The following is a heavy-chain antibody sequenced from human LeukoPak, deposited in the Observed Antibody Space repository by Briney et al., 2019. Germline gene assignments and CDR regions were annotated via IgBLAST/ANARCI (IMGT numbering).Heavy chain of an antibody. CDR2: IRSEAYGGTT. V-gene: IGHV3-49*03. J-gene: IGHJ4*02. D-gene: IGHD6-19*01. CDR1: GFTFGEYA. CDR3: TKGWGDY. Sequence: PGGSLRLSCTTSGFTFGEYAMSWFRQAPGKGLDLVGFIRSEAYGGTTEYAASVKGRFTISRDDSESLAYLQMTSLKIEDTPVYYCTKGWGDYWGRGTLVTVSS.